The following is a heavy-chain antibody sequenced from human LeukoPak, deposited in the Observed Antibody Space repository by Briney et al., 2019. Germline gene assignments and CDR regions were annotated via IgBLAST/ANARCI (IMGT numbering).Heavy chain of an antibody. CDR3: ARDRDSSGYYGSYAFDI. J-gene: IGHJ3*02. Sequence: SETLSLTCTASGGSISSYYWSWIRQPPVKGLEWIGYIYYSGSTNYNPSLKSRVTISVDTSTNQFSLKLSSVTAADTAVYYCARDRDSSGYYGSYAFDIWGQGTMVTVPS. D-gene: IGHD3-22*01. V-gene: IGHV4-59*01. CDR1: GGSISSYY. CDR2: IYYSGST.